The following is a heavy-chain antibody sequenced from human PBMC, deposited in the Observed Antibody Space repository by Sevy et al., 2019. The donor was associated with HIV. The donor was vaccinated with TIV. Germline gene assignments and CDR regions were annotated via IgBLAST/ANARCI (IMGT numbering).Heavy chain of an antibody. Sequence: GGSLRLSCAASGFTFSSYGMHWVRQAPGKGLEWVAFIRYDGSNKYYADSVKGRFTISRDNSKNTLYLQMNSLRAEDTAVYYCAKGARQWLVYAFDIWGQGTMVTVSS. CDR2: IRYDGSNK. J-gene: IGHJ3*02. CDR3: AKGARQWLVYAFDI. V-gene: IGHV3-30*02. CDR1: GFTFSSYG. D-gene: IGHD6-19*01.